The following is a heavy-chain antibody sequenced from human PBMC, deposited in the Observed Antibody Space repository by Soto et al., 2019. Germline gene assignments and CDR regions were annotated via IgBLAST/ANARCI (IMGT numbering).Heavy chain of an antibody. CDR1: GYSFTSYW. Sequence: PXESLKISCKGCGYSFTSYWNGWVRQMPGKGLEWMGIIYPGDSDTRYSPSFQGQVTISADKSISTAYLQWSSLKASDTAVYYCARGQGAAIGDYYYHGMDVWGQGSTVTVSS. CDR2: IYPGDSDT. J-gene: IGHJ6*02. V-gene: IGHV5-51*01. D-gene: IGHD2-2*02. CDR3: ARGQGAAIGDYYYHGMDV.